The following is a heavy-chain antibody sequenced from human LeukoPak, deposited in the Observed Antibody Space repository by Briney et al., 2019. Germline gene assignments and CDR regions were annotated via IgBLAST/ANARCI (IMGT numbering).Heavy chain of an antibody. CDR1: GYTFTDYY. D-gene: IGHD6-13*01. CDR3: ARDRGSSWYPNYFDY. CDR2: INPNSGGT. Sequence: ASVKVSCKASGYTFTDYYLHWVRQAPGRGLEWMGWINPNSGGTNYAQKFQGRVTMTRDTSISTAYMELSRLRSDDTAVYYCARDRGSSWYPNYFDYWGQGTLVTVSS. V-gene: IGHV1-2*02. J-gene: IGHJ4*02.